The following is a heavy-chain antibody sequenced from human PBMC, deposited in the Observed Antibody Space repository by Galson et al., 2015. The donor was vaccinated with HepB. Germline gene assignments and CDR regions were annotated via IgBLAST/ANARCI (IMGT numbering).Heavy chain of an antibody. CDR3: AREVTLTSSWYYYGMDV. Sequence: SLRLSCAASGFTFSNYGMYWVRQAPGKGLEWMAVISYDGSYQYYADSVKGRFTIPRDNSKNTLYLQMNSLGGEDTAVYFCAREVTLTSSWYYYGMDVWGHGTTVIVSS. V-gene: IGHV3-30*19. D-gene: IGHD6-13*01. CDR2: ISYDGSYQ. CDR1: GFTFSNYG. J-gene: IGHJ6*02.